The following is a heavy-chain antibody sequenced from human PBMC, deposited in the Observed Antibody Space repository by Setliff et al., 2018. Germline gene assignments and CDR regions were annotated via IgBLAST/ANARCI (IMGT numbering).Heavy chain of an antibody. CDR2: IYIRGGT. CDR3: AVDHVTNIAESGYGYTRIDP. D-gene: IGHD6-19*01. V-gene: IGHV4-61*02. Sequence: PSETLSLTCTVSGGSITDENSWWAWIRQPAGKRPEWLGLIYIRGGTDYNPSLKSRVTISLDTSRNQFSLNLTSVTAADTAVYYCAVDHVTNIAESGYGYTRIDPWGQGIPVTSP. J-gene: IGHJ5*02. CDR1: GGSITDENSW.